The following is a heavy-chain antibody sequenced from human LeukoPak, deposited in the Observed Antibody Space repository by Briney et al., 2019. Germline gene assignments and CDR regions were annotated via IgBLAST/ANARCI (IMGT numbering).Heavy chain of an antibody. CDR3: ARDIGWVVPAAMPSGYGMDV. Sequence: VGSLRLSCAASGFTFSSDWMSWVRPAPGRGLGWVANIKQDGSEKYYVDSVKGRFTISRDNAKNSLYLQMNSLRAEDTAVYYCARDIGWVVPAAMPSGYGMDVWGKGTTVTVSS. CDR2: IKQDGSEK. J-gene: IGHJ6*04. V-gene: IGHV3-7*03. CDR1: GFTFSSDW. D-gene: IGHD2-2*01.